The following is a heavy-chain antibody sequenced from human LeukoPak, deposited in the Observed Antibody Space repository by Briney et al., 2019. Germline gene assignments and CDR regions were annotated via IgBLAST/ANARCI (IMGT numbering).Heavy chain of an antibody. D-gene: IGHD5-24*01. CDR3: AREQRQIDY. CDR2: IYYSGST. CDR1: VGSISSSSYY. V-gene: IGHV4-39*07. Sequence: SETLSLTCTVSVGSISSSSYYWGWIRQPPGKGLEWIGSIYYSGSTYYNPSLKSRVTISVDTSKNQFSLKLSSVTAADTAVYYCAREQRQIDYWGQGTLVTVSS. J-gene: IGHJ4*02.